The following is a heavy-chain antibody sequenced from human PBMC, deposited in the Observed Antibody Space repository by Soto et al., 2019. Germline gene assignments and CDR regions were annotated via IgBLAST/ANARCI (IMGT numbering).Heavy chain of an antibody. Sequence: EVQLAESGGGLVKPGGSLRLSCISSGFTFRTYTMNWVRQAPGKGLEWVSGIRGFSPYTFYAESVRGRFTISRDNAKNSLFLQMDILRAEDTAVYYCARDRGYDAHDYYYNAMDVWGQGTTVTVSS. V-gene: IGHV3-21*01. CDR2: IRGFSPYT. D-gene: IGHD3-10*01. CDR1: GFTFRTYT. CDR3: ARDRGYDAHDYYYNAMDV. J-gene: IGHJ6*02.